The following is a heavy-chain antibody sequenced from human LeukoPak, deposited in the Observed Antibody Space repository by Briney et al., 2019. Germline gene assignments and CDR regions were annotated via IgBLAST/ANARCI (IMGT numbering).Heavy chain of an antibody. CDR2: INTYNGKT. CDR1: GYTFVSYG. D-gene: IGHD3-10*01. V-gene: IGHV1-18*04. CDR3: ARVLFRDSFLPGVINWFDP. J-gene: IGHJ5*02. Sequence: GASVKVSCKASGYTFVSYGIAWVRQAPGQGLEWMGWINTYNGKTNSTQNFQGKVTMTTDTSTTTAYMELRNLRSDDTAVYYCARVLFRDSFLPGVINWFDPWGQGTLVTVSS.